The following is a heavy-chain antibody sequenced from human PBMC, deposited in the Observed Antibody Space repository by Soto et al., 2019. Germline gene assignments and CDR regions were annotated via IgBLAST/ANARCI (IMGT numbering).Heavy chain of an antibody. CDR3: TIHGDFWSGYYTWYFDY. V-gene: IGHV3-15*01. CDR2: IKSKTDGGTT. D-gene: IGHD3-3*01. Sequence: EVQLVESGGGLVKPGGSLRLSCAASGFTFSNAWMSWVRQAPGKGLEWVGRIKSKTDGGTTDYAAPVKGRFTISRDDSKNTLYLQMNSLKTEDTAVYYCTIHGDFWSGYYTWYFDYWGQGTLVTVSS. J-gene: IGHJ4*02. CDR1: GFTFSNAW.